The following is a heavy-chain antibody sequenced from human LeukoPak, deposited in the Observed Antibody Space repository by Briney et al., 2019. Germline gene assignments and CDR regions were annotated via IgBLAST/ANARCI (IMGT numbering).Heavy chain of an antibody. CDR3: ARDKVATRGYSSGWSPSFDY. CDR2: ISSSSTDT. J-gene: IGHJ4*02. Sequence: GGSLILACAASGFTFSNYSMNWVRQAPGKGLEWVSSISSSSTDTYYANSVKARYNISRDTAKNSTYMKMNSLRAEDTDVYYCARDKVATRGYSSGWSPSFDYWGQGTLVTVSS. D-gene: IGHD6-19*01. V-gene: IGHV3-21*01. CDR1: GFTFSNYS.